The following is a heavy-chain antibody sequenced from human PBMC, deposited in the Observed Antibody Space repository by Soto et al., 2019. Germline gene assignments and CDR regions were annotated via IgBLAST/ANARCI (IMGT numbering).Heavy chain of an antibody. Sequence: QVQLVQSGAEVQKPGSSVKVSRKASGGTFSSYAISWVRQAPGQGLEWMGGIIPISDTTNYAQKFQGRVTITADESTSTAYMELSSLRSEDTAVYYCARSQGSSTSLEIYYYYYYGMDVWGQGTTVTVSS. CDR3: ARSQGSSTSLEIYYYYYYGMDV. J-gene: IGHJ6*02. CDR1: GGTFSSYA. CDR2: IIPISDTT. V-gene: IGHV1-69*01. D-gene: IGHD2-2*01.